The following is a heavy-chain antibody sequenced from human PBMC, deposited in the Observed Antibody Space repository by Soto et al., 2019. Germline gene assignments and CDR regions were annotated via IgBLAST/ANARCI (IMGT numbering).Heavy chain of an antibody. J-gene: IGHJ4*02. CDR3: ARGFGYYWVY. D-gene: IGHD3-10*01. V-gene: IGHV4-34*01. CDR2: INHSGST. CDR1: GGSFSGYY. Sequence: SETLSLTCAVYGGSFSGYYWSWIRQPPGKGLEWIGEINHSGSTNYNPSLKSRVTISVDTSKNQFSLKLSSVTAADTAVYYCARGFGYYWVYWGQGTLVTVSS.